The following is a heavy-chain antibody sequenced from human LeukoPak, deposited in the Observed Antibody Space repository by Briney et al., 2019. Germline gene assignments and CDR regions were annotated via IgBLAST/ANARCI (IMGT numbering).Heavy chain of an antibody. Sequence: SETLSLTCTVSGGSISSSRYYWGWIRQPPGKGLEWIGSIYYSGSTYYNPSLKSRVTLSVDTSKNQFSLKLSSVTAADTAVYYCARLYYYGSGSYFQFDYWGQGTLVTVSS. D-gene: IGHD3-10*01. J-gene: IGHJ4*02. CDR3: ARLYYYGSGSYFQFDY. CDR2: IYYSGST. CDR1: GGSISSSRYY. V-gene: IGHV4-39*01.